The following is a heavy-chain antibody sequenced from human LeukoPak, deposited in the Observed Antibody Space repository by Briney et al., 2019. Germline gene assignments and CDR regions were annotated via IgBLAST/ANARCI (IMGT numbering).Heavy chain of an antibody. D-gene: IGHD6-19*01. Sequence: TGGCMTLACVVSGFTFNDYSVRWVRQVPGDFREWVCVYGRQGNTKRYSDSVRGRFTVSSDYRKQSLYLPLSSLRTEDTALYHCAREHNTGWPNLQPWGRGPLVSVSS. CDR1: GFTFNDYS. CDR2: YGRQGNTK. CDR3: AREHNTGWPNLQP. J-gene: IGHJ5*02. V-gene: IGHV3-43*01.